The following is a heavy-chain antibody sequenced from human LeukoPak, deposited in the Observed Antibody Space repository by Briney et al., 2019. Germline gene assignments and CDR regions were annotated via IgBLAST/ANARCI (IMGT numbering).Heavy chain of an antibody. V-gene: IGHV4-59*08. CDR2: IYDSGST. Sequence: SETLSLTCTVSAGSISSYYWSWIRQPPGKGLEWIGYIYDSGSTNYNPSLKSRVTISVDTSKNQFSLKLSSVTAADTAVYYCARHNTIFGVVIETYFFDYWGQGALVTVSS. CDR3: ARHNTIFGVVIETYFFDY. J-gene: IGHJ4*02. D-gene: IGHD3-3*01. CDR1: AGSISSYY.